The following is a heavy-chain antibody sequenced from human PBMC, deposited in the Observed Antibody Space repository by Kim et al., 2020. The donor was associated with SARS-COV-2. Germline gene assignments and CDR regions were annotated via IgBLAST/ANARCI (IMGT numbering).Heavy chain of an antibody. V-gene: IGHV4-4*02. CDR3: ARIIRGNGYWYFDL. D-gene: IGHD3-3*01. J-gene: IGHJ2*01. Sequence: TPSLKSRVTISVDKSKNQFSLKLSSVTAADTAVYYCARIIRGNGYWYFDLWGRGTLVTVSS.